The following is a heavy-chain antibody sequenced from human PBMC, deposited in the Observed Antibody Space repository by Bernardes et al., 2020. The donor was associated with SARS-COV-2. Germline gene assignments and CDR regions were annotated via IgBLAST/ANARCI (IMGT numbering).Heavy chain of an antibody. CDR2: IGTAGDT. D-gene: IGHD3-22*01. Sequence: GGSLRLSCAASGFTFSSYDMHWVRQATGKGLEWVSAIGTAGDTYYPGSVKGRFTISRENAKNSLYLQMNSLRAGDTAVYYCARANYYDSSGYGGYYYYGMDVWGQGTTVTVSS. CDR1: GFTFSSYD. CDR3: ARANYYDSSGYGGYYYYGMDV. V-gene: IGHV3-13*01. J-gene: IGHJ6*02.